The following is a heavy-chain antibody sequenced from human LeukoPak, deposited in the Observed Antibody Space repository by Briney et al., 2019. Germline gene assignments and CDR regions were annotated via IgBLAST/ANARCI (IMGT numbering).Heavy chain of an antibody. Sequence: SETLSLTCTVSGGSISSSSYYWGWIRQPPGKGLEWIGSIYYSGSTYYNPSLKSRVTISVDRSKNQFSLKLSSVTAADTAVYYCARGFVVVPAGRGAFDIWGQGTMVTVSS. V-gene: IGHV4-39*07. CDR3: ARGFVVVPAGRGAFDI. J-gene: IGHJ3*02. CDR1: GGSISSSSYY. D-gene: IGHD2-2*01. CDR2: IYYSGST.